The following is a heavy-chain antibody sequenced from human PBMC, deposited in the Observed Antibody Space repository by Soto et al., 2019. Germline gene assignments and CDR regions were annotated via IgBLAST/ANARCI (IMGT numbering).Heavy chain of an antibody. D-gene: IGHD3-3*01. CDR2: LSGGGGST. J-gene: IGHJ6*02. Sequence: PGGSLRLSCAASGFTFGAFAMAWVRQRPGNGLEWVSSLSGGGGSTYYNNSVRGRFTISRDNSNSTLFLQMNNLRAEDTAVYYCAKDPHYDFWSGYPHPGGMDVWGQGTTVTVSS. V-gene: IGHV3-23*01. CDR1: GFTFGAFA. CDR3: AKDPHYDFWSGYPHPGGMDV.